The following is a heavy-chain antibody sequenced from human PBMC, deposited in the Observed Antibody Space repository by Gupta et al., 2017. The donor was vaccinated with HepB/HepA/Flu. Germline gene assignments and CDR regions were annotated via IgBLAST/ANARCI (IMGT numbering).Heavy chain of an antibody. CDR1: GGSISSSY. CDR3: AKNDYGDLPPDY. D-gene: IGHD4-17*01. J-gene: IGHJ4*02. V-gene: IGHV4-59*01. CDR2: IYHTGTP. Sequence: QAQLQASGPGLVKPSATLSLTCAVSGGSISSSYWNWIRQTPGKTLWWIGNIYHTGTPKYNPSITSRVTISLGTSKNQFSLKLRSVTAADAAVYYCAKNDYGDLPPDYWGQGTRVTVSS.